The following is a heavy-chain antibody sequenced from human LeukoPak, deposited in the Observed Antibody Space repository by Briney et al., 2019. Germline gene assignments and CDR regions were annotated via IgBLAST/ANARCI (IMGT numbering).Heavy chain of an antibody. CDR3: ARGVHYSTGQFDY. V-gene: IGHV6-1*01. CDR1: GDSVSSNSAA. Sequence: SQTLSLTCAISGDSVSSNSAAWNWIRQSPSRGLEWLGRTYYRSEWSNDYAVSVKSRITINPDTSKSQFSLQLNSVTPEDTAVYYCARGVHYSTGQFDYWGQGTLVTVSS. J-gene: IGHJ4*02. D-gene: IGHD6-19*01. CDR2: TYYRSEWSN.